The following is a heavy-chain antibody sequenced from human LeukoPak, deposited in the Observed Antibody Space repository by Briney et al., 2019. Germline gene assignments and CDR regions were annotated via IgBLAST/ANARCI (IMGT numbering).Heavy chain of an antibody. D-gene: IGHD3-22*01. CDR3: AKVIAYSFYYDSSGLRDY. J-gene: IGHJ4*02. Sequence: GGSLRLSCAASGFTVSSNYMSWVRQAPGKGLEWVSVIYSGGSTYYADSVKGRFTISRDSSKNTLYLQMNSLRAEDTAVYYCAKVIAYSFYYDSSGLRDYWGQGTLVTVSS. CDR2: IYSGGST. CDR1: GFTVSSNY. V-gene: IGHV3-53*01.